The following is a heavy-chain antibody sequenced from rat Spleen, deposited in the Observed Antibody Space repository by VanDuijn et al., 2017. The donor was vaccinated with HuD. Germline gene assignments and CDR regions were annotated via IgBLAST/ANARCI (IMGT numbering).Heavy chain of an antibody. CDR3: ASMTEGRIAY. Sequence: EVQLVESGGGLVQPGRSLKLSCVASGFKFNNYWMTWIRQAPGKGLEWVASITNTGGSTYYPDSVKGRFTISRDNARSTLYLQMDSLRSEDTANYYCASMTEGRIAYWGQGTLVTVSS. D-gene: IGHD1-11*01. CDR1: GFKFNNYW. V-gene: IGHV5-31*01. CDR2: ITNTGGST. J-gene: IGHJ3*01.